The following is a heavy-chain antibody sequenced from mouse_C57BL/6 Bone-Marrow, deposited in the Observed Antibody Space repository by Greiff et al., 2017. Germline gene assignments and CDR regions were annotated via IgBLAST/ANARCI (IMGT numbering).Heavy chain of an antibody. CDR2: INPGSGGT. CDR3: ARPYYGNPFDY. V-gene: IGHV1-54*01. D-gene: IGHD2-10*01. CDR1: GYAFTNYL. J-gene: IGHJ2*01. Sequence: VQLQESGAELVRPGTSVKVSCKASGYAFTNYLIEWVKQRPGQGLEWIGVINPGSGGTNYNEKFKGKATLTADKSSSTAYMQLSSLTSEDSAVYFCARPYYGNPFDYWGQGTTLTVSS.